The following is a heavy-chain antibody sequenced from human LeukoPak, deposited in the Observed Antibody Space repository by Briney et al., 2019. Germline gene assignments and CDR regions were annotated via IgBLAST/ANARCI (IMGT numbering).Heavy chain of an antibody. V-gene: IGHV3-21*03. CDR2: ITGDCNYI. D-gene: IGHD3-16*01. CDR1: GFIFNDCT. J-gene: IGHJ4*02. CDR3: MGDLTGY. Sequence: PGGSLRLSCAASGFIFNDCTMTWVRQAPGKGLEWVSSITGDCNYIFYADSVKGRFTISRDNAQNSLFLELNSLRGEDTAVYFCMGDLTGYWGQGTLVTVSS.